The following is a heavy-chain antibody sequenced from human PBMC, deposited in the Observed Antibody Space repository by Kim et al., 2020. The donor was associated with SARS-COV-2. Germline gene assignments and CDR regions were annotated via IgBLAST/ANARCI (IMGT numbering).Heavy chain of an antibody. J-gene: IGHJ2*01. CDR3: AKLTSEYYYDSSGYWYFDL. D-gene: IGHD3-22*01. V-gene: IGHV3-23*01. Sequence: GRFTISRDNSKNTLYLQMNSLRAEDTAVYYCAKLTSEYYYDSSGYWYFDLWGRGTLVTVSS.